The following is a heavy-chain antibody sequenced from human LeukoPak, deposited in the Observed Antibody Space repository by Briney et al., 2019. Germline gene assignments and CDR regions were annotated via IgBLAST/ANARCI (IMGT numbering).Heavy chain of an antibody. J-gene: IGHJ4*02. CDR2: IRYDGSNK. D-gene: IGHD5-18*01. V-gene: IGHV3-30*02. Sequence: GGSLRLSCAASGFTFSSYGMHWVRQAPGKGLEWVAFIRYDGSNKYYADSVKGRFTISRDNSKNTLYLQMNSLRAEDTAVYYCATDTAMVTLYYFDYWGQGTLVTVSS. CDR1: GFTFSSYG. CDR3: ATDTAMVTLYYFDY.